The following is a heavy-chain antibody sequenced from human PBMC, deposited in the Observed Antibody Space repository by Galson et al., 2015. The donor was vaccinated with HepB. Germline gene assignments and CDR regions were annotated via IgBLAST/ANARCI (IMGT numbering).Heavy chain of an antibody. Sequence: SLRLSCAASGFTFSSYAMHWVRQAPGKGLEWVAVISYDGSNKYYADSVKGRFTISGDNSKNTLYLQMNSLRAEDTAVYYCARGDEPRDGYNFLSVFGWVGLGDYWGQGTLVTVSS. V-gene: IGHV3-30*04. CDR1: GFTFSSYA. J-gene: IGHJ4*02. D-gene: IGHD5-24*01. CDR2: ISYDGSNK. CDR3: ARGDEPRDGYNFLSVFGWVGLGDY.